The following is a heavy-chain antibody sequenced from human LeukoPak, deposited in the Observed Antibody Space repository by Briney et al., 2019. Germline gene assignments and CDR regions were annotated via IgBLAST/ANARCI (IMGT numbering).Heavy chain of an antibody. V-gene: IGHV1-69*01. CDR1: GGTFSSYA. CDR3: ARVEDIVVVPAALLNYYYGTDV. Sequence: SVKVSCKASGGTFSSYAISWVRQAPGQGLEWMGGIIPIFGTANYAQKFQGRVTITADESTSTAYMELSSLRSEDTAVYYCARVEDIVVVPAALLNYYYGTDVWGKGTTVTVSS. J-gene: IGHJ6*04. D-gene: IGHD2-2*01. CDR2: IIPIFGTA.